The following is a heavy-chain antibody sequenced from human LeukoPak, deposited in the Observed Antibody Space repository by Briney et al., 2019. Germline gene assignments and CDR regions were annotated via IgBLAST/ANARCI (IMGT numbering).Heavy chain of an antibody. Sequence: SETLSLTRTGSIGSSSYYWGWIRQPPGKGLEWIGSIYYSGSTYYNPSLKSRVTISVDTSKNQFSLKLSSVTAADTAVYYCASPYYYDSSGYYLHWGQGALVTVSS. D-gene: IGHD3-22*01. CDR1: SIGSSSYY. CDR2: IYYSGST. J-gene: IGHJ4*02. CDR3: ASPYYYDSSGYYLH. V-gene: IGHV4-39*01.